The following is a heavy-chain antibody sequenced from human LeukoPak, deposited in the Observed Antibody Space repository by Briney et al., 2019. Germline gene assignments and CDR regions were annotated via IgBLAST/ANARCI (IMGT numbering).Heavy chain of an antibody. V-gene: IGHV4-39*01. CDR3: ARLKKNCSSTSCYYFDY. CDR1: GGSISSHY. J-gene: IGHJ4*02. Sequence: SETLSLTCTVSGGSISSHYWGWIRQPPGKGLEWIGSICYSGSTYYNLSLKSRVTISVDTSKNQFSLKLSSVTASDTAVYYCARLKKNCSSTSCYYFDYWGQGTLVTVSS. D-gene: IGHD2-2*01. CDR2: ICYSGST.